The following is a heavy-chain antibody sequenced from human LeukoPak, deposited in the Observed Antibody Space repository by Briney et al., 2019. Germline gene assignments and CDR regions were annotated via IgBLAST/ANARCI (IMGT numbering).Heavy chain of an antibody. CDR1: GYSFTCYY. J-gene: IGHJ4*02. D-gene: IGHD2-2*01. CDR3: ARGGEVCSSTSCYRGHEY. Sequence: GASVKVSCKASGYSFTCYYMHWVRQAPGQGLEWMGWINPDTGGTSYAQRFQGRVTMTRDTSISTGYMELRRLTSDDTAVYYCARGGEVCSSTSCYRGHEYWGQGTLVTVSS. V-gene: IGHV1-2*02. CDR2: INPDTGGT.